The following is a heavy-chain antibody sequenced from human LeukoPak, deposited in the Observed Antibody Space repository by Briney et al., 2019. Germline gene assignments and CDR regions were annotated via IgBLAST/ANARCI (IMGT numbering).Heavy chain of an antibody. V-gene: IGHV4-34*01. CDR3: AREFSRITKNCWFDP. CDR2: INHSGST. Sequence: SETLSLTCAVYGGSFSGYYWSWIRQPPEKGLEWIGEINHSGSTNYNPSLKSRVTISVDTSKNQFSLKLSSVTAADTAVYFCAREFSRITKNCWFDPWGQGTLVTVSS. J-gene: IGHJ5*02. D-gene: IGHD3-3*01. CDR1: GGSFSGYY.